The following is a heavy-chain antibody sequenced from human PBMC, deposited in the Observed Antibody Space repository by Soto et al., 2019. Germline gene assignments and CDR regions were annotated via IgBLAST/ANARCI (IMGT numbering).Heavy chain of an antibody. CDR3: AREARGGFSGIFDT. D-gene: IGHD2-15*01. V-gene: IGHV4-4*07. J-gene: IGHJ4*02. CDR2: VFSDGDT. CDR1: GGSSRSDY. Sequence: ETLSLTCTVSGGSSRSDYWSWIRQPAGQGLEWIGRVFSDGDTKYNPSLTSRVTMSVDTSKNQLSLRLSSVTAADSAVYYCAREARGGFSGIFDTWGQGTLVTVSS.